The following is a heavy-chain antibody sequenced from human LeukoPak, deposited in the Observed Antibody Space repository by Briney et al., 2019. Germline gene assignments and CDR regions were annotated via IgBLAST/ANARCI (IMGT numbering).Heavy chain of an antibody. CDR3: ARDQYYYDSSGYYGGDY. V-gene: IGHV1-18*01. CDR1: GYTFTSYV. J-gene: IGHJ4*02. D-gene: IGHD3-22*01. Sequence: ASVKVSCKASGYTFTSYVISWVRQAPGQGLEWMGWISAYNGNTKYAQKLQGRVTMTTDTSTSTAYMELRSLRSDDTAVYYCARDQYYYDSSGYYGGDYWGQGTLVTVSS. CDR2: ISAYNGNT.